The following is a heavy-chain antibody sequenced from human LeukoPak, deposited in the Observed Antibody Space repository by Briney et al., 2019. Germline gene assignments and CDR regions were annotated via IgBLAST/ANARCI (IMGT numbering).Heavy chain of an antibody. CDR2: ISSSSSYI. Sequence: GGSLRLSCAASGFTFSSYSMNWVRQAPGKGLEWVSSISSSSSYIYYADSVKGRFTISRDNVKNSLYLQMNSLRAEDTAVYYCARLGMVDYFDYWGQGTLVTVSS. J-gene: IGHJ4*02. CDR3: ARLGMVDYFDY. CDR1: GFTFSSYS. D-gene: IGHD3-3*01. V-gene: IGHV3-21*01.